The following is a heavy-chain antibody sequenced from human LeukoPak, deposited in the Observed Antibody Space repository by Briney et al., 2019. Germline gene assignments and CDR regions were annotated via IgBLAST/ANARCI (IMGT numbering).Heavy chain of an antibody. CDR2: ISGSGGST. V-gene: IGHV3-23*01. D-gene: IGHD2-2*01. CDR1: GFTFSSYG. Sequence: GGSLRLSCAASGFTFSSYGMHWVRQAPGKGLEWVSAISGSGGSTYYADSVKGRFTISRDNSKNTLYLQMNSLRAEDTAVYYCAKVGVPAAYYYYMDVWGKGTTVTVSS. CDR3: AKVGVPAAYYYYMDV. J-gene: IGHJ6*03.